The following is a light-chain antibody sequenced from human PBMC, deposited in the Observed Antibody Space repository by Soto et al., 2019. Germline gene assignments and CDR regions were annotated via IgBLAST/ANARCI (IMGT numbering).Light chain of an antibody. CDR1: QSVSST. CDR2: GAS. V-gene: IGKV3-15*01. CDR3: QQYNNWPQT. Sequence: EIVLTQSPGTLSLSPGERATLSFRASQSVSSTLAWYQQKPGQAPRLLIYGASTRATGVPARFSGSGSGTEFTLTISSLQSEDFAVYYCQQYNNWPQTFGQGTKVDI. J-gene: IGKJ1*01.